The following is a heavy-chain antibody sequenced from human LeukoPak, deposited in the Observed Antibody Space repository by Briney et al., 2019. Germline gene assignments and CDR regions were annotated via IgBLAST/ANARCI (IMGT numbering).Heavy chain of an antibody. D-gene: IGHD2-15*01. Sequence: SETLSLTCAAYGGSFSGYYWSWIRQPPGKGLEWIGEINHSGSTNYNPSLKSRVTISVDTSKNQFSLKLSSVTAAETAVYYCARGRSCSGNSCYQITLDYWGQGTLVTVSS. V-gene: IGHV4-34*01. CDR3: ARGRSCSGNSCYQITLDY. CDR2: INHSGST. J-gene: IGHJ4*02. CDR1: GGSFSGYY.